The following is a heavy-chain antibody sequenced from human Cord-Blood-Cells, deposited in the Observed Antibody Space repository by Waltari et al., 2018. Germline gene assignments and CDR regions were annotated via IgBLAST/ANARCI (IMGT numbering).Heavy chain of an antibody. V-gene: IGHV4-34*01. CDR1: GGPFRGYY. CDR3: ARLGGSSGWYYYYYYMDV. Sequence: QVQLQQWGAGLLKPSETLSLTCAVYGGPFRGYYWSWIRQPPRQGLEWIGEINHSGSTNYNPSLKSRVTISVDTSKNQFSLKLSSVTAADTAVYYCARLGGSSGWYYYYYYMDVWGKGTTVTVSS. CDR2: INHSGST. J-gene: IGHJ6*03. D-gene: IGHD6-19*01.